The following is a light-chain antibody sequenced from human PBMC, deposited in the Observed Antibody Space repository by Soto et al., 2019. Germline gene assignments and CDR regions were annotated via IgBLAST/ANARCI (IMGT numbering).Light chain of an antibody. V-gene: IGKV1-9*01. CDR3: QDNNSYPRT. J-gene: IGKJ1*01. Sequence: DIQLTQSPSFLSASVGHRVTITCRASQVIHTYLAWYQQKPGKAPNLLIFAASTLHSGVPSRFSGSGSGTEFTLTINSLQPEDSATYYCQDNNSYPRTFGQGTKVQVK. CDR2: AAS. CDR1: QVIHTY.